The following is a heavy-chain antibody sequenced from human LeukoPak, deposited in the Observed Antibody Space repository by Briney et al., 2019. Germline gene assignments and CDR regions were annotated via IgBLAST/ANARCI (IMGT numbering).Heavy chain of an antibody. V-gene: IGHV5-51*01. CDR1: GYTFTNSW. Sequence: GESLKISCEVSGYTFTNSWIAWVRPMPGKGLEWMGIIYPGDTDTRYSPSFQGQVTISADKSISTAYLQWSSLKASDTAIYYCAKRGRKYSGCYFDSWGQGTLVTVSS. D-gene: IGHD1-26*01. CDR2: IYPGDTDT. CDR3: AKRGRKYSGCYFDS. J-gene: IGHJ4*02.